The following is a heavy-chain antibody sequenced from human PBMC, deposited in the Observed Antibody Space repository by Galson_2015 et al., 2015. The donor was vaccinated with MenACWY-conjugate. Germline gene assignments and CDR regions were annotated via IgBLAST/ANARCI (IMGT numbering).Heavy chain of an antibody. J-gene: IGHJ6*02. CDR2: IDPSDSYT. CDR1: GYSSTSYW. CDR3: ARLSTYYYGSGTLGGMDV. D-gene: IGHD3-10*01. V-gene: IGHV5-10-1*01. Sequence: QSGAEVKKPGESLRISCKGSGYSSTSYWISWVRQMPGKGLEWMGRIDPSDSYTNYSPSFQGHVTISADKSISTAYLQWSSLKASDAAMYYCARLSTYYYGSGTLGGMDVWGQGTPVAVSS.